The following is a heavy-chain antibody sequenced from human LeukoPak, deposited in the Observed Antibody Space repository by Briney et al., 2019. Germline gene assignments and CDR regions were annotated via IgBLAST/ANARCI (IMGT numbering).Heavy chain of an antibody. Sequence: GGSLRLSCAASGFTFSSYAMSWVRQAPGKGLEWVSAISGSGGSTYYADSVKGRFTISRDNSKNTLYLQMNSLGAEDTAVYYCAKFSASWAVAGMGKNWFDPWGQGTLVTVSS. CDR2: ISGSGGST. J-gene: IGHJ5*02. D-gene: IGHD6-19*01. CDR1: GFTFSSYA. CDR3: AKFSASWAVAGMGKNWFDP. V-gene: IGHV3-23*01.